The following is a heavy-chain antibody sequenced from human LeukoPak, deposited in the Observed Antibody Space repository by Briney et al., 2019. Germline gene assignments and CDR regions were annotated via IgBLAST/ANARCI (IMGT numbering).Heavy chain of an antibody. D-gene: IGHD1-1*01. J-gene: IGHJ6*03. Sequence: GGSLRLSCAASGFTFSGSAMHWVRQASGKGLEWVGRIRSKANSYATAYAASVKGRFTFSRDDSKNTAYLQMNSLKTEDTAVYYFTSPGKRSSSYYMDVWGKGTTVTVSS. CDR1: GFTFSGSA. V-gene: IGHV3-73*01. CDR2: IRSKANSYAT. CDR3: TSPGKRSSSYYMDV.